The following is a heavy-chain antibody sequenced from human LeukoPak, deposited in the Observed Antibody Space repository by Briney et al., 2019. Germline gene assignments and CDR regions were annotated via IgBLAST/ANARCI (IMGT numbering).Heavy chain of an antibody. J-gene: IGHJ5*02. CDR3: AKYPPGCSSTSCYTFDP. CDR1: GFTFSNYA. Sequence: PGGSLRLSCAASGFTFSNYALNWVRQAPGKGLEWVSLITSGGSTYYADSVKGRFTISRDNSKNTLYLQMNSLRAEDTAVYYCAKYPPGCSSTSCYTFDPWGQGTLVTVSS. D-gene: IGHD2-2*02. V-gene: IGHV3-23*01. CDR2: ITSGGST.